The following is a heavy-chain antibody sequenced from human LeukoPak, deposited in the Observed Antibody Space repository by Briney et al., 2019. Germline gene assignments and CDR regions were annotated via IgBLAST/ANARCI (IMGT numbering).Heavy chain of an antibody. J-gene: IGHJ3*02. CDR1: GFTFSSYA. D-gene: IGHD2-2*01. Sequence: PGGSLRLSCAASGFTFSSYAMTWVRQAPGKGLEWVSAISRSGGDTVYADSVKGRFTISRDNSKNTLYMQMNSLRAEDAAVYYCAKCGTTCYANAFYIWGQGTMVTDSS. CDR2: ISRSGGDT. V-gene: IGHV3-23*01. CDR3: AKCGTTCYANAFYI.